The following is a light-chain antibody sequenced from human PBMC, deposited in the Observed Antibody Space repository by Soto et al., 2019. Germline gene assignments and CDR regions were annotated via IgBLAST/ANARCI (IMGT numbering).Light chain of an antibody. J-gene: IGKJ1*01. Sequence: DIQLTQSPSSLSASVGDRVTITCQASQDINNYLVWYQQKPGKAPKFLIFDASILETGVPSRFRGSGSGTDFTFTINSLQPEDIDTYYCQQYHNLPRTFGQGTKV. CDR1: QDINNY. CDR2: DAS. CDR3: QQYHNLPRT. V-gene: IGKV1-33*01.